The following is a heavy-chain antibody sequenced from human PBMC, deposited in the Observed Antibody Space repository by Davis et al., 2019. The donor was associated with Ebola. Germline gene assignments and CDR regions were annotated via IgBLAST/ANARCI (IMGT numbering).Heavy chain of an antibody. J-gene: IGHJ4*02. V-gene: IGHV3-7*01. Sequence: PGGSLRLSCAASGFTFSNYWMTWVRQAPGKGLEWVAHIKEDGSQKYCVDSVRGRFTISRDNAKSSLSLQMNSLRVEDTAVYYCVRDAGWQRLDNWSQGTLVTISS. D-gene: IGHD4-23*01. CDR3: VRDAGWQRLDN. CDR2: IKEDGSQK. CDR1: GFTFSNYW.